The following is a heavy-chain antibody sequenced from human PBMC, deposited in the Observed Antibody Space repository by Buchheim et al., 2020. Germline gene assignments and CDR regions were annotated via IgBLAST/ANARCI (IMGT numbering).Heavy chain of an antibody. CDR1: GFTFSSYW. Sequence: EVQLVESGGGLVQPGGSLRLSCAASGFTFSSYWMSWVRQAPGKGLEWVANIKQDGSEKYYVDSVKGRFTISRDNAKNPLYLQMNSLRAEDTAVYYCARLYCSSTSCYFPHYFDYWGQGTL. CDR3: ARLYCSSTSCYFPHYFDY. D-gene: IGHD2-2*01. J-gene: IGHJ4*02. CDR2: IKQDGSEK. V-gene: IGHV3-7*03.